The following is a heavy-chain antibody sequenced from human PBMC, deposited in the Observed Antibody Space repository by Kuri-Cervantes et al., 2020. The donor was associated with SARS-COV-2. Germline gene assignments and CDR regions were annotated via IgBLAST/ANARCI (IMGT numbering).Heavy chain of an antibody. D-gene: IGHD6-19*01. CDR3: ANDRAAVAVELAPFDY. J-gene: IGHJ4*02. V-gene: IGHV3-30*02. CDR1: GFTFSSYS. Sequence: GESLKISCAASGFTFSSYSMNWVRQAPGKGLEWVAFIRYDGSNKYYADSVKGRFTISRDNSKNTLYLQMNSLRAEDTAVYYCANDRAAVAVELAPFDYWGQGTLVTVSS. CDR2: IRYDGSNK.